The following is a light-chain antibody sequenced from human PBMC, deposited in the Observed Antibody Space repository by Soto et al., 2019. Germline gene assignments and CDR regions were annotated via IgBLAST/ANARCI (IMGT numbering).Light chain of an antibody. Sequence: DIQMTQSPSSLSASVGDRVTITCRASQSIRNYLNWYQQKPGKAPKLLIYAASSLQSGVPSRFSGSGSGTEFTFTISSLQPEDFATYYCQQSYSTPNTFGQGTRLEV. V-gene: IGKV1-39*01. CDR3: QQSYSTPNT. J-gene: IGKJ5*01. CDR2: AAS. CDR1: QSIRNY.